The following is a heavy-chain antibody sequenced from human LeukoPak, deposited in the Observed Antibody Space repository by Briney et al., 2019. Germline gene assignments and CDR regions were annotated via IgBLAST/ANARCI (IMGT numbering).Heavy chain of an antibody. V-gene: IGHV3-7*01. J-gene: IGHJ3*01. CDR1: GFTFSSYW. CDR2: IKQDGSEK. CDR3: ARQGSGWYGGLDAFDF. Sequence: PGGSLRLSCAASGFTFSSYWMSWVRQAPGKGLEWVANIKQDGSEKYYVDSVRGRFTISRDNAKNSLYLQMNSLRAEDTAVYYCARQGSGWYGGLDAFDFWGQGTMVTVSS. D-gene: IGHD6-19*01.